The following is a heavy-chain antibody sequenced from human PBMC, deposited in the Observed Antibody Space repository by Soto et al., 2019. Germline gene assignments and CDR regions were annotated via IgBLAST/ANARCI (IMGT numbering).Heavy chain of an antibody. D-gene: IGHD2-2*02. V-gene: IGHV4-4*02. J-gene: IGHJ4*02. CDR1: GVSISSHDW. Sequence: QVQLQESGPGLVKPSGTLSLTCAVSGVSISSHDWWTWVRQPPGKGLEWIGESHQSGKTNYNSSLESRVTISLDKSKNQFSLKLTSVTVADTAVYYCATRDTGRFYWGQGTLVTVSS. CDR2: SHQSGKT. CDR3: ATRDTGRFY.